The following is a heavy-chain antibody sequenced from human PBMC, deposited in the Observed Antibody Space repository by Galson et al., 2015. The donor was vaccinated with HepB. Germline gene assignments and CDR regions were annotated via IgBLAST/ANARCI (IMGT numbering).Heavy chain of an antibody. Sequence: QYGAEVKKLGESLKISLKGSGCSFTSYWIGWGRQMPGKGLEWMGMIYPGDSETRYSPTFQGQVTISTDKSISTAFLQWTTLKDSDTAMKYCAGSAPPEGLRAFDIWGQGTMVTVSS. J-gene: IGHJ3*02. V-gene: IGHV5-51*03. CDR3: AGSAPPEGLRAFDI. CDR2: IYPGDSET. CDR1: GCSFTSYW. D-gene: IGHD1-14*01.